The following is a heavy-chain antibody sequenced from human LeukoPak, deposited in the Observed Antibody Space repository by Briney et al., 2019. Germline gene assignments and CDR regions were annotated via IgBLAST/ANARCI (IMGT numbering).Heavy chain of an antibody. V-gene: IGHV3-21*01. Sequence: PGGSLILSCAASGFTFSVYSMSWIRQAPEKGLEWVSSISSTTYTYYADSVKGRFTISRDNSKNSLYLQMNSLTAEDTALYYCARDGSGWSRDVWGQGTTVTVSS. J-gene: IGHJ6*02. CDR2: ISSTTYT. D-gene: IGHD6-19*01. CDR1: GFTFSVYS. CDR3: ARDGSGWSRDV.